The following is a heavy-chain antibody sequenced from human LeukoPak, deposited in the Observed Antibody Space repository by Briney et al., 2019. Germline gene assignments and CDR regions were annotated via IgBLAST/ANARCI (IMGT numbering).Heavy chain of an antibody. CDR3: AEDRINSGDIVVVVAATFHY. D-gene: IGHD2-15*01. V-gene: IGHV3-23*01. Sequence: GGSLRLSCAASGFTFSSYAMSWVRQAPGKGLEWVSAISGSGGSTYYADSVKGRFTISRDNSKNTLYLQMNSLRAEDTAVYYCAEDRINSGDIVVVVAATFHYWGQGTLVTVSS. J-gene: IGHJ4*02. CDR1: GFTFSSYA. CDR2: ISGSGGST.